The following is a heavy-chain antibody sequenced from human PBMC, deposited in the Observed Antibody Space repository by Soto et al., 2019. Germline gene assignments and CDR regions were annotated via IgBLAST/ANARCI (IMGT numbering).Heavy chain of an antibody. J-gene: IGHJ4*02. CDR1: GFSLTTYA. CDR2: TGISGRTT. Sequence: GGSLRLSCAASGFSLTTYAMSWVRQAPGKGLEWVSTTGISGRTTYYADSVKGRFTVSRDDSKNTLDLQMSSLRAEDTAVYYCATVNNTSRSFDSWGQGTLVTVPQ. CDR3: ATVNNTSRSFDS. D-gene: IGHD1-20*01. V-gene: IGHV3-23*01.